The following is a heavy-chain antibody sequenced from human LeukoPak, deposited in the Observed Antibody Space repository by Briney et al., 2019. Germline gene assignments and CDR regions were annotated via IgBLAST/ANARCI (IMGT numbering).Heavy chain of an antibody. CDR1: GFTFSSYG. J-gene: IGHJ4*02. D-gene: IGHD6-19*01. CDR2: ISYDGSNK. Sequence: GGSLRLSCAASGFTFSSYGMHWVRQAPGKGLEWVAVISYDGSNKYYADSVKGRFTISRDNSKNTLYLQMNSLRAEDTAVYYCAESSGWSIFDYWGQGTLVTVSS. CDR3: AESSGWSIFDY. V-gene: IGHV3-30*03.